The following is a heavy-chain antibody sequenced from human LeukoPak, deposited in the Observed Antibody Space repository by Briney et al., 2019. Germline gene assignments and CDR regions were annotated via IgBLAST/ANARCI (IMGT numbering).Heavy chain of an antibody. J-gene: IGHJ6*03. CDR1: GGSITKFF. D-gene: IGHD2-15*01. Sequence: SETLSLTCSLSGGSITKFFWTWIRQPAGKGLEYIGRIYASGSIDYNPSLKSRVTMSVDTSNSKFSLNLTSVTAADTALYFCARSARFNYYMHVWGKGTSVTVSS. CDR3: ARSARFNYYMHV. V-gene: IGHV4-4*07. CDR2: IYASGSI.